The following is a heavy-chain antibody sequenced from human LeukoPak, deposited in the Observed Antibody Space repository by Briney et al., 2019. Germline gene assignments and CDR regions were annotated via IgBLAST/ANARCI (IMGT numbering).Heavy chain of an antibody. CDR3: ARAVERYNFRSGYYRTDYYYYMDV. V-gene: IGHV4-38-2*02. J-gene: IGHJ6*03. CDR1: GSSINSADY. CDR2: IFHSGRA. D-gene: IGHD3-3*01. Sequence: PSETLSLTCTVSGSSINSADYWGWIRQPPGKGLEYIGSIFHSGRAYYNPSLESRITISMDTSKNQFSLKLDSVTAADTAVYYCARAVERYNFRSGYYRTDYYYYMDVWGKGTTVTVSS.